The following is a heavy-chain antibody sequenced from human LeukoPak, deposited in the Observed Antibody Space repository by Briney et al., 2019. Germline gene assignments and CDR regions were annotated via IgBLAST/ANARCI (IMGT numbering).Heavy chain of an antibody. Sequence: SVKVSCKASGGTFISYAISWVRQAPGQGLEWMGGIIPIFGTANYAQKFQGRVTITADESTSTAYMELSSLRSEDTAVYYCASPRTAGTSNFDYWGQGTLVTVSS. J-gene: IGHJ4*02. CDR1: GGTFISYA. CDR2: IIPIFGTA. D-gene: IGHD6-19*01. V-gene: IGHV1-69*13. CDR3: ASPRTAGTSNFDY.